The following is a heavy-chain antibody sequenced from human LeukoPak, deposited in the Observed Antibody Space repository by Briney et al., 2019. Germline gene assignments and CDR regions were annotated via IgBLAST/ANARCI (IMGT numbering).Heavy chain of an antibody. V-gene: IGHV3-21*01. Sequence: SGGSLRLSCAASGFTFSSYSMKWVRQAPGKGLEWVSSISSSSSYIYYADSVKGRFTISRDNAKNSLYLQMNSLRAEDTAVYYCAREEVFGATMTVYGMDVWGQGTTVTVSS. D-gene: IGHD3-22*01. CDR2: ISSSSSYI. J-gene: IGHJ6*02. CDR1: GFTFSSYS. CDR3: AREEVFGATMTVYGMDV.